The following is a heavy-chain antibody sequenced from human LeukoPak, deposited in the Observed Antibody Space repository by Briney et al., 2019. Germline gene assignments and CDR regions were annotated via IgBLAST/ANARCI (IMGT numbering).Heavy chain of an antibody. CDR3: ARDPDMVRGVNFDY. V-gene: IGHV3-7*03. CDR1: GLTFSSHW. CDR2: INQDGSEK. Sequence: GGSLRLSCAASGLTFSSHWMNWVRQAPGKGREWVANINQDGSEKYYVDSVRGRFTISRDNTKNSLYLQMNSLRAEDTAVYYCARDPDMVRGVNFDYWGQGTLVTVSS. J-gene: IGHJ4*02. D-gene: IGHD3-10*01.